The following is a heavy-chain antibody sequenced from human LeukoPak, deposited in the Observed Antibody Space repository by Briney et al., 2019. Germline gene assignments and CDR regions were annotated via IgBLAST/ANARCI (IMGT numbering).Heavy chain of an antibody. V-gene: IGHV3-21*01. CDR3: ARDILNRMDV. CDR2: ISSSSSYI. CDR1: GFTFSSYG. Sequence: KAGGSLRLSCAASGFTFSSYGMSWVRQAPGKGLEWVSSISSSSSYIYYADSVKGRFTISRDNAKNSLYLQMNSLRAGDTAVYYCARDILNRMDVWGKGTTVTVSS. J-gene: IGHJ6*04.